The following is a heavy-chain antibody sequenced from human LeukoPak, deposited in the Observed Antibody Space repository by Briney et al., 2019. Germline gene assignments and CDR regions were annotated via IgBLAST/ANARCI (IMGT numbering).Heavy chain of an antibody. CDR1: EFTFSDSW. CDR2: IKEDGSEE. D-gene: IGHD1-1*01. Sequence: PGGSLRLSCAASEFTFSDSWMSWVRQASGKWLEWVAAIKEDGSEEYYMDSVKGRFTISRDDAKNSLYLQMNSLRDEDTAVYHCATYINWVAGDVWGQGTAVSVSS. J-gene: IGHJ6*02. V-gene: IGHV3-7*01. CDR3: ATYINWVAGDV.